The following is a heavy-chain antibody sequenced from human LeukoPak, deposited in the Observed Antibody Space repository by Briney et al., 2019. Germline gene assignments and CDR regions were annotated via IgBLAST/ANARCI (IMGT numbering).Heavy chain of an antibody. V-gene: IGHV3-21*01. D-gene: IGHD6-13*01. CDR3: ARGRTRIAAAGTGDAFDI. Sequence: PGGSLRLSCAASGFTFSSYSMNWVRQAPGKGREWVSSISSSSSYIYYADSVKGRFTISRDNSKNTLYLQMNSLRAEDTAVYYCARGRTRIAAAGTGDAFDIWGQGTMVTVSS. CDR1: GFTFSSYS. CDR2: ISSSSSYI. J-gene: IGHJ3*02.